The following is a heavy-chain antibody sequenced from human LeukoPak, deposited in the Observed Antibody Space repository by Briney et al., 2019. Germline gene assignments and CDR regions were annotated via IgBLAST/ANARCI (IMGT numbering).Heavy chain of an antibody. CDR2: ISSSGRYM. Sequence: GGSLRLSCAASGFTFRSFSMNWVRQAPGKGLEWVSAISSSGRYMYYADSVKGRFTISRDNANNSLYLQMDSLRAEDTAVYYCAKVKVVGYSTFDYWGQGTLVTVSP. CDR3: AKVKVVGYSTFDY. D-gene: IGHD3-22*01. CDR1: GFTFRSFS. V-gene: IGHV3-21*01. J-gene: IGHJ4*02.